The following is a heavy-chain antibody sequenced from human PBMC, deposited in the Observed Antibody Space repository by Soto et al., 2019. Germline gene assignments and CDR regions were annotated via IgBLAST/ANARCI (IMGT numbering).Heavy chain of an antibody. D-gene: IGHD3-22*01. J-gene: IGHJ4*02. CDR2: IYYSGST. CDR1: GGSISSGDYY. V-gene: IGHV4-30-4*01. Sequence: SETLSLTCTVSGGSISSGDYYWSWIRQPPGKGLEWIGYIYYSGSTYYNPSLKSRVTISVDTSKNQFSLKLSSVTAADTAVYYCARVRRTTWTHYLYDSSGGDSDYWGQGTLVTVSS. CDR3: ARVRRTTWTHYLYDSSGGDSDY.